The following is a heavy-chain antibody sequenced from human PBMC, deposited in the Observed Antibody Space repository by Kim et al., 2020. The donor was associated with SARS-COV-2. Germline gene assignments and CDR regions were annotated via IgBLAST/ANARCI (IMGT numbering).Heavy chain of an antibody. Sequence: GGSLRLSCAASGFTFDDYAMHWVRQAPGKGLEWVSGISWNSGSIGYADSVKGRFTISRDNAKNSLYLQMNSLRAEDTALYYCGIAQPLYDLGAFDIWGQGTMVTVSS. CDR2: ISWNSGSI. V-gene: IGHV3-9*01. CDR3: GIAQPLYDLGAFDI. J-gene: IGHJ3*02. CDR1: GFTFDDYA. D-gene: IGHD6-13*01.